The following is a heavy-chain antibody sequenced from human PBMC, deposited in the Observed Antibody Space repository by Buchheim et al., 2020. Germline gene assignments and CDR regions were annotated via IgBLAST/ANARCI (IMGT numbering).Heavy chain of an antibody. CDR1: GYSFTSNY. V-gene: IGHV1-46*01. CDR3: ARAGSSSDYYYYGMDV. J-gene: IGHJ6*02. Sequence: QVQLVQSGAEVKKPGASVKVSCRATGYSFTSNYIHWVRQAPGQGREWMGIINPSGGSTSYAQKFQGRVTMTRDTSTSTVYMELSSRRSEDTAVYYCARAGSSSDYYYYGMDVWGQGTT. CDR2: INPSGGST. D-gene: IGHD6-13*01.